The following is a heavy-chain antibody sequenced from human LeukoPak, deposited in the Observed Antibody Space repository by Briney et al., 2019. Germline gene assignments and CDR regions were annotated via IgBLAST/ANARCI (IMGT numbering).Heavy chain of an antibody. CDR1: GGSISSYY. Sequence: SETLSLTCTVSGGSISSYYWSWIRQPAGKGLEWIGRIYTSGSTNYNPSLRSRVTMSVDTSKNQFSLKLSSVTAADTAVYYCARQLAAAGTAGLDYWGQGTLVTVSS. V-gene: IGHV4-4*07. D-gene: IGHD6-13*01. CDR3: ARQLAAAGTAGLDY. CDR2: IYTSGST. J-gene: IGHJ4*02.